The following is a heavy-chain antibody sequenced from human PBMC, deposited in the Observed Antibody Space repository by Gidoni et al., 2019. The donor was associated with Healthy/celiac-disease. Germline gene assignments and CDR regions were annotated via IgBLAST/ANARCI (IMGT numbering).Heavy chain of an antibody. CDR3: ARHADYYYYMDV. J-gene: IGHJ6*03. CDR2: IYYSGRT. Sequence: LQLQASGPVLVKPSETLSLTCTVSGGSISSSSYYWGWISKPPGKGLEWIGSIYYSGRTYNNPSLKSRVTISVDTAKNEFSLKLSSVTAADTAVYYCARHADYYYYMDVWGKGTTVTVSS. CDR1: GGSISSSSYY. V-gene: IGHV4-39*01.